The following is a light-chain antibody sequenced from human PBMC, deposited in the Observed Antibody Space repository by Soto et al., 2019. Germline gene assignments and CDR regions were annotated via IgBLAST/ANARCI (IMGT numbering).Light chain of an antibody. CDR3: CSYSGSTTWL. CDR2: EGT. Sequence: QSVLTQPASVSGSPGQSITISCTGTSSDVGSYNLGSWYQQHPGKAPKLIIYEGTKRPSGVSNRFSGSKSGNTASLTISGLQAEDEADYYYCSYSGSTTWLCGGGTQLTVL. CDR1: SSDVGSYNL. J-gene: IGLJ3*02. V-gene: IGLV2-23*01.